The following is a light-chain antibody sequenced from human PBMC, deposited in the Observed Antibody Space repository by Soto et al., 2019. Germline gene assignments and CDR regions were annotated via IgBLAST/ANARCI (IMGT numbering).Light chain of an antibody. CDR1: QSISSW. Sequence: DIQMTQSPSTLSASVGDRVTITCRASQSISSWLAWYQQKPGKAPKLLIYKASSLESVVPSRFSGSVSGTEFTLTISSLQPDDFATYYCQQYSIFSLTFGGGTKVEIK. CDR2: KAS. J-gene: IGKJ4*01. V-gene: IGKV1-5*03. CDR3: QQYSIFSLT.